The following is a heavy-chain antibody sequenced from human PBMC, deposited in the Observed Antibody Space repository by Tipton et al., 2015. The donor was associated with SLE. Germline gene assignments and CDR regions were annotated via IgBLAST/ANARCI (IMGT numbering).Heavy chain of an antibody. D-gene: IGHD2-15*01. V-gene: IGHV4-34*01. CDR2: INHRGST. J-gene: IGHJ4*02. Sequence: LRLSCAVYGGSFSGYYWSWIRQPPGKGLEWIGEINHRGSTNYNPSLKSRVTITVDSSTKQFSLKLRSVTAADTAVYYCAGCGGGSCYAYWGRGPPVTVSS. CDR1: GGSFSGYY. CDR3: AGCGGGSCYAY.